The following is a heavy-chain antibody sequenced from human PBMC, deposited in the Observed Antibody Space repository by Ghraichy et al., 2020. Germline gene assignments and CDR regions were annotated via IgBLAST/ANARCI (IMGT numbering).Heavy chain of an antibody. D-gene: IGHD3-10*01. CDR2: INYSGST. CDR3: ARYSGSYYASFDY. J-gene: IGHJ4*02. CDR1: GGSISTYF. Sequence: SETLSLTCTVSGGSISTYFWTWIRQPPGKALEWIGYINYSGSTDYNPSLKSRVTMSVDTSKNQFFLKMTSVTAADTAVYYCARYSGSYYASFDYWGQETLVTVSA. V-gene: IGHV4-59*01.